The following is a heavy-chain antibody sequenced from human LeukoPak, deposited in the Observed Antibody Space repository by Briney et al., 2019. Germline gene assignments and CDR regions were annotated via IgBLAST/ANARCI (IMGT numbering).Heavy chain of an antibody. CDR2: IRANGVAD. V-gene: IGHV3-30*02. D-gene: IGHD3-10*01. CDR1: GFTFRNYA. Sequence: GGSLRLSCATSGFTFRNYAMHWVRQSPGKGLEWVAFIRANGVADYHSDSVKGRLTIYRDNSKNTLYLQMNSLRAEDMAVYYCAGEKDYYGSGSYLGFWGQGTLVTVSS. CDR3: AGEKDYYGSGSYLGF. J-gene: IGHJ4*02.